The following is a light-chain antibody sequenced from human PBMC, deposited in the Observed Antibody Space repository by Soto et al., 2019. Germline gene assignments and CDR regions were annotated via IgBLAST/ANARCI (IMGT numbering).Light chain of an antibody. J-gene: IGKJ2*01. V-gene: IGKV1-33*01. CDR1: QDISSY. Sequence: IQLTQSPSSLSASVGDRVTITCQASQDISSYLNWYQQKAGRAPTLLIYDASNLETEVPSRFSGSGSGTHFTFTISSLQPEDVATYYCQQYDNFMYTFGQGTKLEIK. CDR2: DAS. CDR3: QQYDNFMYT.